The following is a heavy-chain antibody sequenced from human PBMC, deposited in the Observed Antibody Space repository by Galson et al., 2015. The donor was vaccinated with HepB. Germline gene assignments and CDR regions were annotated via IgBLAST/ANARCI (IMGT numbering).Heavy chain of an antibody. V-gene: IGHV3-33*01. CDR3: ARGKRSSYYMDV. CDR2: IWYDGSNK. D-gene: IGHD2-2*01. J-gene: IGHJ6*03. CDR1: GFTFSSHG. Sequence: SLRLSCAASGFTFSSHGMHWVRQAPGKGLEWVAVIWYDGSNKYFADSVKGRFTISRDNSKNTLYLQMNSLRAEDTAVYYCARGKRSSYYMDVWGKGTTVTVSS.